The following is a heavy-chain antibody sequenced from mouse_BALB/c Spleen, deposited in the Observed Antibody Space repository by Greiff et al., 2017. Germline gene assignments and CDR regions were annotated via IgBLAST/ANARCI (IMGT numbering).Heavy chain of an antibody. CDR1: GYSITSGYY. V-gene: IGHV3-6*02. Sequence: EVQLQESGPGLVKPSQSLSLTCSVTGYSITSGYYWNWIRQFPGNKLEWMGYISYDGSNNYNPSLKNRISITRDTSKNQFFLKLNSVTTEDTATYYCARGDDGYYVPFAYWGQGTLVTVSA. J-gene: IGHJ3*01. D-gene: IGHD2-3*01. CDR2: ISYDGSN. CDR3: ARGDDGYYVPFAY.